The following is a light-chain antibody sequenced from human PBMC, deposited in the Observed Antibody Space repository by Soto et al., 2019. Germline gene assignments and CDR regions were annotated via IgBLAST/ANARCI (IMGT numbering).Light chain of an antibody. CDR1: QNIDNW. J-gene: IGKJ4*01. CDR3: QEYNSY. V-gene: IGKV1-5*03. Sequence: DIQMTQSPYTLSASVGDRVTITCRASQNIDNWLAWYQQKPGKPPKLLIYRASSLETGVPSRFSGSGSGTEFTLTISNLQPYDSATYYCQEYNSYFGGGTKVEIK. CDR2: RAS.